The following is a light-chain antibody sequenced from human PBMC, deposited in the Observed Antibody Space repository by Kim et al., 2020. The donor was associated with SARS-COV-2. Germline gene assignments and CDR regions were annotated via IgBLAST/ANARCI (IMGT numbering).Light chain of an antibody. Sequence: DIQMTQSPSSLSASIGDRVTITCQASQDINDYLDWYQQKPGKVPKFLIYDATRLETGVPSRFSGSGSGTDFTLTISSLQPEDIATYYCHQYDKCPQTFGQGTKVDIK. V-gene: IGKV1-33*01. CDR2: DAT. J-gene: IGKJ1*01. CDR1: QDINDY. CDR3: HQYDKCPQT.